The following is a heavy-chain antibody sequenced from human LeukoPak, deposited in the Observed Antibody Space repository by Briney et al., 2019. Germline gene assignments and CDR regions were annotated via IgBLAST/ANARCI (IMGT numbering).Heavy chain of an antibody. V-gene: IGHV3-7*01. Sequence: PGGSLRLSCAASGFTFSSYWMSWVRQAPGKGLEWVSNINQDGSEKYYVDSVKGRLTISRDNAKNSLYLQMNSLRAEDTAVYYCARDRGIAAAGTPYYYYYYYMDVWGKGTTVTISS. CDR2: INQDGSEK. J-gene: IGHJ6*03. CDR1: GFTFSSYW. CDR3: ARDRGIAAAGTPYYYYYYYMDV. D-gene: IGHD6-13*01.